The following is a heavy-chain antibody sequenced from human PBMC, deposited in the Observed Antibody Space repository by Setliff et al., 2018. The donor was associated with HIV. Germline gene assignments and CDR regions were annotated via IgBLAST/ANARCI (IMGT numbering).Heavy chain of an antibody. CDR3: ARESELRRIDS. J-gene: IGHJ4*02. D-gene: IGHD1-1*01. V-gene: IGHV1-69*13. Sequence: SVKVSCKASGGTVSSHAINWVRQAPGQGLEWMGRIIPIFGTADYAQKFQGRVTITADESTTTVYMELSSLGSEDTAVYYCARESELRRIDSWGQGTLVTVSS. CDR1: GGTVSSHA. CDR2: IIPIFGTA.